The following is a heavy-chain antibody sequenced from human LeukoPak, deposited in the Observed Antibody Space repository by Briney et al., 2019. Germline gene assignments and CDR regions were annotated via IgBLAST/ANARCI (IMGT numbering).Heavy chain of an antibody. Sequence: GGSLRLSCAASGFTVSSNYMSWVRQAPGKGLEWVSVIYSGGSTYYADSVKGRFTISRDNSKNTLYLQMNSLRAEDTAVYYCAREVSAAAGTIEYFQHWGQGTLVTVSS. CDR3: AREVSAAAGTIEYFQH. CDR1: GFTVSSNY. V-gene: IGHV3-66*01. CDR2: IYSGGST. J-gene: IGHJ1*01. D-gene: IGHD6-13*01.